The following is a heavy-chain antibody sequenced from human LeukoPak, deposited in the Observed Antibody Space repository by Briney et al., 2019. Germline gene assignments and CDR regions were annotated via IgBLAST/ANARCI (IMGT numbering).Heavy chain of an antibody. Sequence: GASVKVSCKASGGTFTSYAISWVRQAPGQGLEWMGGIIPIFGTANYAQKFQGRVTITTDESTSTAYMELSSLRSEDTAVYYCARFRSDPARYYYDREDGLDYWGQGTLVTVSS. CDR1: GGTFTSYA. J-gene: IGHJ4*02. V-gene: IGHV1-69*05. D-gene: IGHD3-22*01. CDR3: ARFRSDPARYYYDREDGLDY. CDR2: IIPIFGTA.